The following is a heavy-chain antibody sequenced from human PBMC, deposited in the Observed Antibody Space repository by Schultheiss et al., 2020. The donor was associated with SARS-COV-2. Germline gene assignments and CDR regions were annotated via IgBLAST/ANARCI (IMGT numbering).Heavy chain of an antibody. D-gene: IGHD6-13*01. CDR2: INPSGGT. CDR3: ARKAGGYLAGGMDV. CDR1: GYTFTGYY. J-gene: IGHJ6*02. V-gene: IGHV1-46*01. Sequence: ASVKVSCKASGYTFTGYYMHWVRQAPGQGLEWMGIINPSGGTNYAQKLQGRVTMTTDTSTSTAYMELRSLRSDDTAVYYCARKAGGYLAGGMDVWGQGTTVTVSS.